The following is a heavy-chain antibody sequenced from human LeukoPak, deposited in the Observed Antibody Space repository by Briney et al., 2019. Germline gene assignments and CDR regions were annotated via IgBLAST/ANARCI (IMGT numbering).Heavy chain of an antibody. D-gene: IGHD5-12*01. V-gene: IGHV3-11*01. CDR3: ARTPDIVATINPYFDY. CDR1: GFTFSDCY. J-gene: IGHJ4*02. CDR2: ISSSGSTI. Sequence: PGGSLRLSCAASGFTFSDCYMSWIRQAPGKGLERVSYISSSGSTIYYADSVKGRFTISRDNAKNSLYLQMNSLRAEDTAVYYCARTPDIVATINPYFDYWGQGTLVTVSS.